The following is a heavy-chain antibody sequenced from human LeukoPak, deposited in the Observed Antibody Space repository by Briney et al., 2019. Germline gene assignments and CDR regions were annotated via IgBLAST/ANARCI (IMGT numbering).Heavy chain of an antibody. CDR3: ARGYCSGGDCYGTPDF. J-gene: IGHJ4*02. CDR1: GFTFSSYA. Sequence: PGGSLRLSCAASGFTFSSYAMSRVRQAPGKGLEWVANINEDGSDKYYVDSVKGRFTISRDNAKNSLYLQMNSLRAEDTAVYYCARGYCSGGDCYGTPDFWGQGTLVTVSS. V-gene: IGHV3-7*01. CDR2: INEDGSDK. D-gene: IGHD2-15*01.